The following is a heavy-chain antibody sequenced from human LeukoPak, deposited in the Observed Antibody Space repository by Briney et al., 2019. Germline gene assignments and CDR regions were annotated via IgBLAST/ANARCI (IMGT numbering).Heavy chain of an antibody. J-gene: IGHJ5*02. CDR1: GGSISSSSYY. V-gene: IGHV4-39*01. Sequence: SETLSLTCTVSGGSISSSSYYWGWIRQPPGKGLEWIGSICYSGSTYYNPSLQSRVTISVDTSKNQFSLKLSSVTAADTAVYYCARQGGSYMEEGGSYGFDPWGQGTLVTVSS. CDR3: ARQGGSYMEEGGSYGFDP. D-gene: IGHD1-26*01. CDR2: ICYSGST.